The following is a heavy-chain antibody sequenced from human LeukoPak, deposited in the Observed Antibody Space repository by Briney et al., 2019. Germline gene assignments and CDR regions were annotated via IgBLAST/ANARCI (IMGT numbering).Heavy chain of an antibody. J-gene: IGHJ5*02. V-gene: IGHV4-30-2*01. D-gene: IGHD3-22*01. CDR2: IYHSGST. CDR1: GGSISSGAYS. CDR3: ARAGTYYYDSSGYYYEGNWFDP. Sequence: SQTLSLTCAVSGGSISSGAYSWSWIRQPPGKGLEWIGYIYHSGSTYYNPSLKSRVTISVDRSKNQFSLKLSPVTAADTAVYYCARAGTYYYDSSGYYYEGNWFDPWGQGTLVTVSS.